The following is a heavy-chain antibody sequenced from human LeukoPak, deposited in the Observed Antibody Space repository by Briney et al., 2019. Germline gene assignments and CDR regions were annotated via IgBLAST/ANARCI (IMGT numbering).Heavy chain of an antibody. J-gene: IGHJ4*02. CDR3: ARGPNSGADY. CDR1: GGSFSGYY. V-gene: IGHV4-34*01. CDR2: INHSGST. D-gene: IGHD1-26*01. Sequence: PSETLSLTCAVYGGSFSGYYWSWIRQPPGKGLEWIGEINHSGSTNYNPSLKSPVTISVDTSKNQFSLKLSSVTAADTAVYYCARGPNSGADYWGQGTLVTVSS.